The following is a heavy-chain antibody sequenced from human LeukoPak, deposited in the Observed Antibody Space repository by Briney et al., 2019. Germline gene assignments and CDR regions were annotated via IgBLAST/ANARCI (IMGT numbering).Heavy chain of an antibody. CDR2: IYYSGST. CDR3: AGEIKRAFDI. Sequence: SQTLSLTCTVSGGSISSGGYYWSWIRQHPGKGLEWIGYIYYSGSTYYNPSLKSRVTISVDTSKNQFSLKLSSVTAADTAVYYCAGEIKRAFDIWGQGTMVTVSS. V-gene: IGHV4-31*03. J-gene: IGHJ3*02. CDR1: GGSISSGGYY.